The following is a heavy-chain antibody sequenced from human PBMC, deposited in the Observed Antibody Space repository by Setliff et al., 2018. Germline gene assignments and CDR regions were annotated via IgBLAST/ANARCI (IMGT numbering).Heavy chain of an antibody. CDR2: IWADPNSNTK. J-gene: IGHJ3*02. D-gene: IGHD2-2*01. V-gene: IGHV3-33*06. CDR1: GFTFNTHA. Sequence: GGSLRLSCAASGFTFNTHAMHWVRQAPGKGLEWVAMIWADPNSNTKYYADSVKGRFSVSRDNSRNTVFLQMTGLRAEDTALYYCAKPRTGGYCSSTSCHRGDAFDIWGQGTMVTVSS. CDR3: AKPRTGGYCSSTSCHRGDAFDI.